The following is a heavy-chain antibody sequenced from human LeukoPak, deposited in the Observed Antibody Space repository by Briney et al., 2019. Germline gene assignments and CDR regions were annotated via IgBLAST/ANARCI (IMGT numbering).Heavy chain of an antibody. CDR1: GFTFSSYW. J-gene: IGHJ4*02. Sequence: PGGSLRLSCAASGFTFSSYWMSWVRQAPGKGLEWVANIKQDGSEKYYVDSVKGRFTISRDNAKNSLYLQMNSLRAEDTAVYYCARDPYSSGWCFDYWGQGTLVTVSS. D-gene: IGHD6-19*01. CDR3: ARDPYSSGWCFDY. CDR2: IKQDGSEK. V-gene: IGHV3-7*01.